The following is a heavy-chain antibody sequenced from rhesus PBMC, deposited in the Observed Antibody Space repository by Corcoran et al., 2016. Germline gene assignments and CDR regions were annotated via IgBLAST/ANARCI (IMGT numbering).Heavy chain of an antibody. D-gene: IGHD4-29*01. CDR3: ARGVTTVPHFDY. Sequence: QVQLQESGPGLVMPSQTLSLTCAVSGGSISSSYWSWIRQAPGKGLEWIGRIDSSGSTYYNPSLKSRVTLSVDTSKNQLSLKLSSVTAADTAVYYCARGVTTVPHFDYWGQGVLVTVSS. CDR1: GGSISSSY. V-gene: IGHV4S11*01. CDR2: IDSSGST. J-gene: IGHJ4*01.